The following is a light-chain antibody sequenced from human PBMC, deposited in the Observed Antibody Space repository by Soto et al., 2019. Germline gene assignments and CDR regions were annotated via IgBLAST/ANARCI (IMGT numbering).Light chain of an antibody. CDR2: GAS. CDR3: QYYSSSLSIT. CDR1: QSVRSTY. J-gene: IGKJ5*01. Sequence: EIGLTQSPGTLSLSPGKRATLSCRASQSVRSTYLAWYQQKPGQAPRLLIHGASSRATGIPDRFSGSGSGTDFTLTISRLEPEDFAVYYCQYYSSSLSITFGQGTRLEIK. V-gene: IGKV3-20*01.